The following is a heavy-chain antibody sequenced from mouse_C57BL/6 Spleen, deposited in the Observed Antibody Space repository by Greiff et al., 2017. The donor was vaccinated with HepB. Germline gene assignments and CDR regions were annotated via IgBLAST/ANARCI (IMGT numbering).Heavy chain of an antibody. CDR3: ARGGIYDGYHWYFDV. J-gene: IGHJ1*03. Sequence: VQLQQSGAELARPGASVKLSCKASGYTFTSYGISWVKQRTGQGLEWIGEIYPRSGNTYYNEKFKGKATLTADKSSSTAYMELRSLTSEDSAVYFCARGGIYDGYHWYFDVWGTGTTVTVSS. D-gene: IGHD2-3*01. CDR2: IYPRSGNT. CDR1: GYTFTSYG. V-gene: IGHV1-81*01.